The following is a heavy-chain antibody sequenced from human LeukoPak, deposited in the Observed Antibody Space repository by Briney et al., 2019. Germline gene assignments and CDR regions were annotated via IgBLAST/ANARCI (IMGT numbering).Heavy chain of an antibody. CDR3: ARINSGRHLGDAFDI. CDR1: GFTFSSYA. J-gene: IGHJ3*02. CDR2: IPYDGSNK. V-gene: IGHV3-30-3*01. Sequence: GGSLRLSCAASGFTFSSYAMSWVRQAPGKGLEGVAVIPYDGSNKYYADSVKGRFTISRDNSKNTLYLQMNSLRAEDTAVYYCARINSGRHLGDAFDIWGQGTTVTVSS. D-gene: IGHD1-26*01.